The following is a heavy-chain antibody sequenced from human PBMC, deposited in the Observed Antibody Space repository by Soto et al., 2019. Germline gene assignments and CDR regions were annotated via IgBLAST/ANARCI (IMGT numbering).Heavy chain of an antibody. CDR1: GYRVANYR. V-gene: IGHV5-51*01. D-gene: IGHD6-13*01. CDR3: ATTQSDIAAAGSWHALDI. CDR2: IYPGDSDT. J-gene: IGHJ3*02. Sequence: PGDPLKISWKGSGYRVANYRIGWVLHMPGKGLEWMGIIYPGDSDTRYSPSFQRQVTISADKSISTAYLQWSILRASDTAMYYSATTQSDIAAAGSWHALDIWGQGTMVTVSS.